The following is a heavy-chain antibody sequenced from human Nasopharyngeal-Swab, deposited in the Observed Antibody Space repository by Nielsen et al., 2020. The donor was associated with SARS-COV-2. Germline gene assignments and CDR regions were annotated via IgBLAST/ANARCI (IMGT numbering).Heavy chain of an antibody. CDR2: IYPGDSDT. J-gene: IGHJ4*02. CDR1: GYSFTSYW. CDR3: ARLVAVAGGGGGGADY. Sequence: KVSCKGSGYSFTSYWIGWVRQMPGKGLEWMGIIYPGDSDTRCSPSFQGQVTISADKSISTAYLQWSSLKASDTAMYYCARLVAVAGGGGGGADYWGQGTLATVSS. D-gene: IGHD6-19*01. V-gene: IGHV5-51*01.